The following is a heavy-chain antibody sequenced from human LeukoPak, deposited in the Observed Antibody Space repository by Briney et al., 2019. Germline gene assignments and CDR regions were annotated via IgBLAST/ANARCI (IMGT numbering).Heavy chain of an antibody. Sequence: GGSLRLSCEASGFTFNTYSMNWVRQAPGKGLQWVSYIESYSRIIHYADSVKGRFTISRDDAKNSLFLQMNSLRAEDPAIYYCARQGPNGDLDFWGQGTLVTVSS. CDR2: IESYSRII. V-gene: IGHV3-48*01. CDR1: GFTFNTYS. J-gene: IGHJ4*02. D-gene: IGHD4-17*01. CDR3: ARQGPNGDLDF.